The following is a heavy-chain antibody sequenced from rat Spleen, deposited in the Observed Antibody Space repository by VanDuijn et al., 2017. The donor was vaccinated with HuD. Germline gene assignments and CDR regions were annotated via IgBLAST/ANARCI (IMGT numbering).Heavy chain of an antibody. D-gene: IGHD4-3*01. J-gene: IGHJ2*01. V-gene: IGHV3-1*01. CDR3: ASYNSGFDY. CDR1: GYSITSYY. Sequence: EVQLQESGPGLVKPSQSLSLTCSVTGYSITSYYWGWIRKFPGNKMEWMGYISYSGSTSNNPSLKSRISITRDTSKNQFFLQLNSVTTEDTATYYCASYNSGFDYWGQGVMVTVSS. CDR2: ISYSGST.